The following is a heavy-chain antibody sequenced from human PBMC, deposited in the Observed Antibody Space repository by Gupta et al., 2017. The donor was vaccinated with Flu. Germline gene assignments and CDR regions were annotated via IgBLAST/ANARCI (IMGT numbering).Heavy chain of an antibody. Sequence: RLQESGPGLVTPSGTLSPPCIVPGGPMSGRSYCWGWIRPPPGKGLEGIGSMFNSERKNNPSLKRRRTIVLETTKNQFALKLSSLIAADTAVYYWVRQQDRGSGEVMGFHYWGQGTLVTVSS. D-gene: IGHD2-21*01. J-gene: IGHJ4*02. CDR3: VRQQDRGSGEVMGFHY. CDR1: GGPMSGRSYC. V-gene: IGHV4-39*01. CDR2: MFNSER.